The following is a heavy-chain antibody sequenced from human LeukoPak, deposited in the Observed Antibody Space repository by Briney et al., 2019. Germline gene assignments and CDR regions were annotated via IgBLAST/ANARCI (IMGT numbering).Heavy chain of an antibody. Sequence: GGSLRLPCAASGFTFSSYSMHWVRQAPGKGLEWVAVISCGGSNKYYADSVKRRFTICRNNSKNTLYLQRNRLRVDDRAIYDCARDPYSSSWLDCCSQGTLATVS. J-gene: IGHJ4*02. CDR3: ARDPYSSSWLDC. V-gene: IGHV3-30*04. CDR1: GFTFSSYS. CDR2: ISCGGSNK. D-gene: IGHD6-13*01.